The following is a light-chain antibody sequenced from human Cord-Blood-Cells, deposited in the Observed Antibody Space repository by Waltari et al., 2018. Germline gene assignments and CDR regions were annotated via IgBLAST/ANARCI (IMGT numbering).Light chain of an antibody. V-gene: IGLV3-1*01. CDR3: QAWDSSTVV. CDR2: QDS. Sequence: SYELNQPPSVSVSPGQTASITCSGDKLGAKYACWYQQKPGQSPVLVIYQDSKRPSGIPERFSGSNSGNTATLTISGTQAMDEADYYCQAWDSSTVVFGGGTKLTVL. J-gene: IGLJ2*01. CDR1: KLGAKY.